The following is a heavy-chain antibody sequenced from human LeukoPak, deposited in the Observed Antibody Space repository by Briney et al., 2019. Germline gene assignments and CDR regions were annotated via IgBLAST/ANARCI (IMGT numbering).Heavy chain of an antibody. D-gene: IGHD3-9*01. V-gene: IGHV6-1*01. CDR3: GRAELDWGPEY. CDR2: IYYRSKWYA. CDR1: GDSVSGNRAT. Sequence: SQTLSLTCAISGDSVSGNRATWNWLRQSPSRGLEWLGRIYYRSKWYADYAVSVKGRITINPDTSKNQFSLLLNSVTPEDTAVYFCGRAELDWGPEYWGQGTLVTVSS. J-gene: IGHJ4*02.